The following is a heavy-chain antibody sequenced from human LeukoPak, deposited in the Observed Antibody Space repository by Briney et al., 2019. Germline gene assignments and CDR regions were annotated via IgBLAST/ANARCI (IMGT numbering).Heavy chain of an antibody. CDR1: GYTFTGYY. V-gene: IGHV1-2*02. J-gene: IGHJ5*02. CDR2: INPNSGGT. D-gene: IGHD2-15*01. Sequence: ASVKVSCKASGYTFTGYYMHWVRQAPGQGLEWMGWINPNSGGTNYAQKFQGRVTMTRDTSISTAYMELSKLRSDDTAVYYCASPACSGGSCYGWFDPWGRGTLVTVSS. CDR3: ASPACSGGSCYGWFDP.